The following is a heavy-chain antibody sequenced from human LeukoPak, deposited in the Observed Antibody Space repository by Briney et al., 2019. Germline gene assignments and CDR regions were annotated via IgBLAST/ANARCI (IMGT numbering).Heavy chain of an antibody. CDR1: GFTFTTYW. D-gene: IGHD3-10*02. CDR2: IKGDEMTT. V-gene: IGHV3-74*01. Sequence: GGSLRLSCAASGFTFTTYWMHWVRQAPGKGLEWVSRIKGDEMTTNYADSVEGRFTISRDNAKNTVYLEINSLRAKDTAVYYCARGGLFAYYFDYWGQGTLVTVSS. J-gene: IGHJ4*02. CDR3: ARGGLFAYYFDY.